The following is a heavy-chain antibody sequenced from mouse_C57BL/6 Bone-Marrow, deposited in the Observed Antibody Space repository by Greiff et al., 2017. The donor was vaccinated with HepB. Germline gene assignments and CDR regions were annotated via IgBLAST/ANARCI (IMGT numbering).Heavy chain of an antibody. Sequence: EVQLVESGGDLVKPGGSLKLSCAASGFTFSSYGMSWVRQTPDKRLEWVATISSGGCYTYYPDSVKGRFTISRDNAKNTLYLQMSSLKSEDTAMYYCARHDPYYYAMDYWGQGTSVTVSS. V-gene: IGHV5-6*01. CDR3: ARHDPYYYAMDY. CDR2: ISSGGCYT. CDR1: GFTFSSYG. J-gene: IGHJ4*01.